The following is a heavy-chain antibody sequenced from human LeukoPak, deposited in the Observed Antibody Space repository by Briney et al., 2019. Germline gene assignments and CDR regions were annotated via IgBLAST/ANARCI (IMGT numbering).Heavy chain of an antibody. J-gene: IGHJ4*02. CDR3: ARDGYSGYAFDY. Sequence: GGSLRLSXAASGFTFSSYSMNWVRQAPGKGLEWVSSISSSSSYIYYADSVKGRFTISRDNAKNSLYLQMNSLRAEDTAVYYCARDGYSGYAFDYWGQGTLVTVSS. CDR2: ISSSSSYI. D-gene: IGHD5-12*01. V-gene: IGHV3-21*01. CDR1: GFTFSSYS.